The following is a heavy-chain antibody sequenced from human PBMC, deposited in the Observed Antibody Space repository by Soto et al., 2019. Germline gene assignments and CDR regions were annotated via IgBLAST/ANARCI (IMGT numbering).Heavy chain of an antibody. D-gene: IGHD3-22*01. J-gene: IGHJ4*02. CDR2: ISYDGSNK. Sequence: PGGSLRLSCAASGFTFSSYAMHWVRQAPGKGLEWVAVISYDGSNKYYADSVKGRFTISRDNSKNTLYLQMNSLRAEDTAVYYCARDRGYYYDSSGYYSAGFDYWGQGTLVTVSS. CDR1: GFTFSSYA. V-gene: IGHV3-30-3*01. CDR3: ARDRGYYYDSSGYYSAGFDY.